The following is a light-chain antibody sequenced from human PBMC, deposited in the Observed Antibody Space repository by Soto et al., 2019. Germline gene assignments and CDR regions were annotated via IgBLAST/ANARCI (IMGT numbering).Light chain of an antibody. CDR3: SSYTTSSTLV. J-gene: IGLJ2*01. Sequence: QSALTQPASVSGSPGQSITISCTGTTYDIGYYDYVSWYQQHPGKAPKLIIYDVTYRPSGASDRFSGSKSGNTASLTISGLQAEDEAEYYCSSYTTSSTLVFGGGIKLTVL. V-gene: IGLV2-14*03. CDR1: TYDIGYYDY. CDR2: DVT.